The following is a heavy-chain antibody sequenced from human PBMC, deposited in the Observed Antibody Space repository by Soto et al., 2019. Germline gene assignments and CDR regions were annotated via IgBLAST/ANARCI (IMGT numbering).Heavy chain of an antibody. Sequence: GGSLRLSCAASGFTFSSYAMHWVRQAPGKGLEWVAVISYDGSNKYYADSVKGRFTISRDNSKNTLYLQMNSLRAEDTAVYYCARDGSSGWYWDYYYYGMDVWGQGTTVTVSS. CDR2: ISYDGSNK. J-gene: IGHJ6*02. D-gene: IGHD6-19*01. CDR3: ARDGSSGWYWDYYYYGMDV. CDR1: GFTFSSYA. V-gene: IGHV3-30-3*01.